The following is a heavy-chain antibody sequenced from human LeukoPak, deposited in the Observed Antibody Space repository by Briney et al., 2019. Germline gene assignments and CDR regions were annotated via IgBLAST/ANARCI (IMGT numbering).Heavy chain of an antibody. CDR1: GFTFSSYA. D-gene: IGHD3-3*01. CDR3: ARDGGNDYDFWSGYYEVYYYMDV. Sequence: GGSLRLSCAASGFTFSSYAMHRVRQAPGKGLEWVAVISYDGSNKYYADSVKGRFTISRDNSKNTLYLQMNSLRAEDTAVYYCARDGGNDYDFWSGYYEVYYYMDVWGKGTTVTVSS. V-gene: IGHV3-30*01. J-gene: IGHJ6*03. CDR2: ISYDGSNK.